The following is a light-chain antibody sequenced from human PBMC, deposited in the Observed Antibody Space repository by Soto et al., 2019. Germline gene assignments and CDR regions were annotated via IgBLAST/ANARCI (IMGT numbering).Light chain of an antibody. CDR1: QSVSSSF. CDR2: GAC. Sequence: EIVLTQSPGTLSLSPGERATLSCRASQSVSSSFLAWYQQKPGQAPRLLIYGACTRATGIPDRFSGSGSGTDFTLTISRLEPEDFAVYYCQQYDTSPLTFGGGTKVEIK. V-gene: IGKV3-20*01. J-gene: IGKJ4*01. CDR3: QQYDTSPLT.